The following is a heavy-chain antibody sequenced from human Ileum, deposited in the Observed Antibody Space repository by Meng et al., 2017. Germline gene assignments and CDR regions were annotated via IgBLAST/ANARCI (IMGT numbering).Heavy chain of an antibody. CDR3: AKDMSMGVAGTYYYYGMDV. CDR2: SSLNGGST. J-gene: IGHJ6*02. CDR1: GFISGDYA. Sequence: GESMNTSWAACGFISGDYAMHWGRQAPGEGLEWVSLSSLNGGSTYYADSVKGRFTISRDNSKNSLYLQMNSLSAEDTALYYCAKDMSMGVAGTYYYYGMDVWGQGTTVTVSS. D-gene: IGHD3-3*01. V-gene: IGHV3-43D*03.